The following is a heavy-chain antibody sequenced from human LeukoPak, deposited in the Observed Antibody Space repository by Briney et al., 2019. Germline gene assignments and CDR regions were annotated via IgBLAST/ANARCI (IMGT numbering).Heavy chain of an antibody. CDR3: ARGMIAVVAFDY. CDR1: GGPISSSNW. V-gene: IGHV4-4*02. D-gene: IGHD3-22*01. CDR2: IYHSGST. J-gene: IGHJ4*02. Sequence: PSETLSLTCAVSGGPISSSNWWSWVRQPPGKGLEWIGEIYHSGSTNYNPSLKSRVTISVDKSKNQFSLKLGSVTAADTAVYYCARGMIAVVAFDYWGQGTLVTVSS.